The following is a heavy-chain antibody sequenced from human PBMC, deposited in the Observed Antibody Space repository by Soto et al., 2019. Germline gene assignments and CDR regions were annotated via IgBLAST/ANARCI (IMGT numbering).Heavy chain of an antibody. J-gene: IGHJ5*02. CDR1: GGFISSGDYY. CDR2: ISYSGST. V-gene: IGHV4-30-4*01. CDR3: AGEWITYNWFDP. Sequence: SETLSLTCAVCGGFISSGDYYWSWIRQSPGKGLEWIGYISYSGSTYYNPSLKSRVTISVDTSKNQFSLKVNSVTAADTAVYFCAGEWITYNWFDPWGQGTLVTVSS. D-gene: IGHD5-12*01.